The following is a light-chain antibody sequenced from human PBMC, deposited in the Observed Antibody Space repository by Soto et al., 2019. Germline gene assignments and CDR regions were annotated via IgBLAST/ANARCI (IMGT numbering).Light chain of an antibody. CDR3: AAWDDSLNGCV. Sequence: QSVLTQPPSASGTPGQRVTISCSGSSSNIGTYSVSWYQQFPGTAPRLLIYSGNQRPSGVPDRFSASKSGASASLAISGLQSEDEADFYCAAWDDSLNGCVFGTGT. J-gene: IGLJ1*01. V-gene: IGLV1-44*01. CDR1: SSNIGTYS. CDR2: SGN.